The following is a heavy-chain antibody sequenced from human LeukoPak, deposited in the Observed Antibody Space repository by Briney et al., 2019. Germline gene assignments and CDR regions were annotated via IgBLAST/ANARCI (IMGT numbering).Heavy chain of an antibody. CDR3: ARDRWGSSYFDY. Sequence: TASETLSLTCTVSGGSINNYYWSWIRQPPGKGLEWIGYIYYSGSTNYNPSLKSRVTISVDTSKNQFSLKLSSVTAADTAVYYCARDRWGSSYFDYWGQGTLVTVSS. D-gene: IGHD3-16*01. J-gene: IGHJ4*02. V-gene: IGHV4-59*01. CDR2: IYYSGST. CDR1: GGSINNYY.